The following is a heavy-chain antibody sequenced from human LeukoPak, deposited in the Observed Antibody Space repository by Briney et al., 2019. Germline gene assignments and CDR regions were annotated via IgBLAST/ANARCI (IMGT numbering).Heavy chain of an antibody. Sequence: PGGSLRLSCAASGFTFSSYSMNWVRQAPGRGLEWVSSISSSSSYIYYADSVKGRFTISRDNAKNSLYLQMNSLRAEDTAVSYCARGHLPDRITIFGVVISKPTNWFDPWGQGTLVTVSS. CDR1: GFTFSSYS. CDR3: ARGHLPDRITIFGVVISKPTNWFDP. D-gene: IGHD3-3*01. V-gene: IGHV3-21*01. J-gene: IGHJ5*02. CDR2: ISSSSSYI.